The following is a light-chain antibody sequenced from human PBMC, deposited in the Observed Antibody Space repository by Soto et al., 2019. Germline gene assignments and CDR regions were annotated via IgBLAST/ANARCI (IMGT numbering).Light chain of an antibody. CDR2: GAS. CDR1: QSVSSN. J-gene: IGKJ1*01. CDR3: HQYNNWPET. Sequence: EIVMTQSPATLSVSPGERATLSCRASQSVSSNLAWYQQKPSQAPRLLIYGASIRATGIPARFSGSGSGTDFTLTISSLQSEDFAVYYCHQYNNWPETFGQGTKVEI. V-gene: IGKV3-15*01.